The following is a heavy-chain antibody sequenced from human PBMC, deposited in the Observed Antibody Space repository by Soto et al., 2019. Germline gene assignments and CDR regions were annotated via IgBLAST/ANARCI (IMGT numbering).Heavy chain of an antibody. V-gene: IGHV3-33*01. CDR1: GFTFSSYG. Sequence: QVQLVESGGGVVQPGRSLRLSCAASGFTFSSYGMHWVRQAPGKGLEWVAVIWYDGSNKYYADSVKGRFTISRDNSKNTLYLQMNSLRAEDTAVYYCARDSGIAVAGTAYWGQGTLVTVSS. CDR3: ARDSGIAVAGTAY. CDR2: IWYDGSNK. D-gene: IGHD6-19*01. J-gene: IGHJ4*02.